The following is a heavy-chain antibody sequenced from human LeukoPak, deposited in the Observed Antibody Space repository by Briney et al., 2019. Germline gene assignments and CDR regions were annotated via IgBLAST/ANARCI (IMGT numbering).Heavy chain of an antibody. D-gene: IGHD3-3*01. CDR1: GGSIRSYY. CDR2: IYHSGSS. CDR3: ARGAYYDFWSGYYDY. V-gene: IGHV4-59*01. Sequence: SETLSLTCTVSGGSIRSYYWSWIRQPPGKGLEWIGYIYHSGSSNYNPSLKSRVTISTDTSKNQFSLNLISMTAADTAVYYCARGAYYDFWSGYYDYWGQGTLVTVSS. J-gene: IGHJ4*02.